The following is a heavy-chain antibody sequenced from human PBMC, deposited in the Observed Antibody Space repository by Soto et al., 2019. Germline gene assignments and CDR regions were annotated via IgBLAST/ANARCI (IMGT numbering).Heavy chain of an antibody. Sequence: GGSLRLSCAASGFTFSSYAMHWVRQAPGKGLEWVAVISYDGSNKYYADSVKGRFTISRDNSKNTLYLQMNSLRAEDTAVYYCARGSGYDFNYYYYGMDVWGQGTTVTVSS. D-gene: IGHD5-12*01. CDR2: ISYDGSNK. CDR3: ARGSGYDFNYYYYGMDV. CDR1: GFTFSSYA. V-gene: IGHV3-30-3*01. J-gene: IGHJ6*02.